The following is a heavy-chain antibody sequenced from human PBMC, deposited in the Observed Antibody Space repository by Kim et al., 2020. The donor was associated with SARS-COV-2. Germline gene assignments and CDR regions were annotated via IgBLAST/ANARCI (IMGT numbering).Heavy chain of an antibody. V-gene: IGHV3-23*01. Sequence: YFASSVKSRFTISRDKSKNTLYLQMNSLRGEDTAVYYCAKVESRVPVVDYWGQGTLVTVSS. CDR3: AKVESRVPVVDY. D-gene: IGHD2-15*01. J-gene: IGHJ4*02.